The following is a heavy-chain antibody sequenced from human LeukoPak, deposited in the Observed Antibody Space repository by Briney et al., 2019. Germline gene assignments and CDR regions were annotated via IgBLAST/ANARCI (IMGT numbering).Heavy chain of an antibody. CDR1: GLTASSNY. D-gene: IGHD3-10*01. CDR2: INHSGST. Sequence: GSLRLSCAASGLTASSNYMSWVRQPPGKGLEWIGEINHSGSTNYNPSLKSRVTISVDTSKNQLSLKLSSVTVADTAVYYCARSYNRVELLYYWSQGTLVTVSS. CDR3: ARSYNRVELLYY. J-gene: IGHJ4*02. V-gene: IGHV4-34*01.